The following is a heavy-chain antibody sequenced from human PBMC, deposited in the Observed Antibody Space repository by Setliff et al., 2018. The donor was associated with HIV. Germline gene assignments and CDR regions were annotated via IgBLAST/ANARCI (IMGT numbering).Heavy chain of an antibody. J-gene: IGHJ5*02. V-gene: IGHV3-53*01. Sequence: GGSLRLSGTASGFTFSSNFMTWVRQAPGKGLEWVSVINNSGTYSADSVKGRFTISRDNSKNTLYLRMNNLRVDDTAVYYCARLNFWSVLYNWPDPWGQGTLVTVSS. CDR3: ARLNFWSVLYNWPDP. CDR2: INNSGT. D-gene: IGHD3-3*01. CDR1: GFTFSSNF.